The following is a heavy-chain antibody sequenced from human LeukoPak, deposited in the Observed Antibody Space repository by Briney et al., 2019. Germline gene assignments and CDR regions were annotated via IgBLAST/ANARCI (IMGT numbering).Heavy chain of an antibody. CDR3: ARDQGFLERNDAFDI. CDR1: GYTFTSYY. J-gene: IGHJ3*02. D-gene: IGHD3-3*01. V-gene: IGHV1-46*01. Sequence: ASVKVSCKASGYTFTSYYMHWVRQAPGQGLEWMGIINPSGGSTSYAQKFQGRVTMTRDMSPSTVYMELSSLRSEDTAVYYCARDQGFLERNDAFDIWGQGTMVTVSS. CDR2: INPSGGST.